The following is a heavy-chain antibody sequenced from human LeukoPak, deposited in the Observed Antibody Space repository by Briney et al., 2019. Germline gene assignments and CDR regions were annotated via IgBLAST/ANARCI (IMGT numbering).Heavy chain of an antibody. V-gene: IGHV4-59*11. J-gene: IGHJ4*02. Sequence: PSETLSLTCTVSGGSIKSHFWSWFRQPPGKRLELIGYIFHSGSTNYNPSLKSRVIISVDSSTNHFSLRLTSVTAADTAIYYCAAMTTVTMYSYFFDSWGQGTLLTVSS. CDR1: GGSIKSHF. CDR3: AAMTTVTMYSYFFDS. D-gene: IGHD4-17*01. CDR2: IFHSGST.